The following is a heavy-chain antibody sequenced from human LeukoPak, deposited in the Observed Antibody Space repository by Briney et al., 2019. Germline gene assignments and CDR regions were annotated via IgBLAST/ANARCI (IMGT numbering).Heavy chain of an antibody. D-gene: IGHD1-1*01. CDR1: GGSFNSYY. J-gene: IGHJ4*02. Sequence: PSETLSLTCAVYGGSFNSYYWTWVRQTPGKGLEWIGEISHTGDIINYKPSLKSRVTISVDSSKKQFSLRLTSVTAADTGVYYCARVTDITARPCDSWGPGTRVTV. CDR2: ISHTGDII. V-gene: IGHV4-34*01. CDR3: ARVTDITARPCDS.